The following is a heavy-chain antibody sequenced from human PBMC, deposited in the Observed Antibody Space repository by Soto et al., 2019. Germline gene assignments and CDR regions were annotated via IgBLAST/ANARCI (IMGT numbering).Heavy chain of an antibody. CDR2: ISSSSSYI. CDR1: GFTFSSYS. Sequence: GGSLRLSCAASGFTFSSYSMNWVRQAPGKGLEWVSSISSSSSYIYYADSVKGRFTISRDNAKNSLYLQMNSLRAEDTAVYYCARDIVVVVAATPADYYYYGMDVWGQGTTVTVSS. D-gene: IGHD2-15*01. CDR3: ARDIVVVVAATPADYYYYGMDV. J-gene: IGHJ6*02. V-gene: IGHV3-21*01.